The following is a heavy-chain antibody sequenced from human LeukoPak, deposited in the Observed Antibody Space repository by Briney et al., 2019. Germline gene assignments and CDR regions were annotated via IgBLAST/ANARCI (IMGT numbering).Heavy chain of an antibody. J-gene: IGHJ5*02. CDR2: VYYSGST. Sequence: SEALSLTCTVSGGSISTYYWSWIRRPPGKGLEWIGYVYYSGSTDYNPSLNSRVTISVDTSKKQFSLKLSSVTAADTAVYYCARQVSWFDPWGQGTPVTVSS. CDR1: GGSISTYY. D-gene: IGHD2-8*01. V-gene: IGHV4-59*08. CDR3: ARQVSWFDP.